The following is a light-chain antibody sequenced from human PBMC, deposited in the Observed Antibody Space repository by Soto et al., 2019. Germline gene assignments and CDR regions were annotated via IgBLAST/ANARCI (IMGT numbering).Light chain of an antibody. CDR2: DTS. Sequence: VLTQSPATLSLSPGERATLSCRASQSVSSYLAWYQQKPGQAPRLLIYDTSNRATGVPARFSGSGSGTDFTLTISSLEPEDCAIYYCQQYNNWPPWTFGQGTKVDIK. CDR1: QSVSSY. J-gene: IGKJ1*01. CDR3: QQYNNWPPWT. V-gene: IGKV3-11*01.